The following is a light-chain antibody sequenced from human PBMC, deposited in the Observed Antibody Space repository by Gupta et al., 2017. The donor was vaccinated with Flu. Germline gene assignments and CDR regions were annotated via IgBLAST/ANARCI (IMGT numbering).Light chain of an antibody. CDR3: QQRSTRGT. J-gene: IGKJ4*01. Sequence: EFLLTQSPATLSLSPGERATLSCRASQSLATFLDWYQQKPGQAPRLLIYDASTRGSGIQDRFSGSGAGIDFTLTSSSPETEDSGVYYCQQRSTRGTFGGGTKVEIK. V-gene: IGKV3-11*01. CDR2: DAS. CDR1: QSLATF.